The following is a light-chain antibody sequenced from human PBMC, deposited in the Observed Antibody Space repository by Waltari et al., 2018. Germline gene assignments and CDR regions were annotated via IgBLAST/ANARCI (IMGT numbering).Light chain of an antibody. CDR2: KDN. Sequence: HELTQLPSVSVSPGQTARISCSGDALSNQYTYWYQQKAGQAPILVIYKDNERPSRIPERFSGSSSGTTVTLTISAVQAEDEADYYCQSADSSSPYVLFGGGTKLTVL. J-gene: IGLJ2*01. V-gene: IGLV3-25*03. CDR1: ALSNQY. CDR3: QSADSSSPYVL.